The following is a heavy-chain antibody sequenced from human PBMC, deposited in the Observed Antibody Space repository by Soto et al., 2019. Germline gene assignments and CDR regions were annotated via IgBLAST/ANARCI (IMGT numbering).Heavy chain of an antibody. Sequence: LRLSCAASGFPFSTYSMSWVRQAPGKGLEWISYISASTLTIFYADSVKGRFTISRDTAQNSLYLQMNSLRDEDTAVYYCARAPQIVAHAATGFDSWGQGTLVTVSS. CDR3: ARAPQIVAHAATGFDS. J-gene: IGHJ4*02. CDR1: GFPFSTYS. CDR2: ISASTLTI. V-gene: IGHV3-48*02. D-gene: IGHD2-2*01.